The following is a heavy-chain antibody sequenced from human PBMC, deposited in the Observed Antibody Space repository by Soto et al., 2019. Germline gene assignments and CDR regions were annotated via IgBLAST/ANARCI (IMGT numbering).Heavy chain of an antibody. Sequence: ASVKVSCKASGYIFTSYYIHWVRQAPGQGLEWMGWIKPANGNTKYSQKFQGRLTITIDTSANTMYMELSSLTSEDTAMYYCTRSAISPYGGLIGPFDYWGQGNLVTVSS. CDR3: TRSAISPYGGLIGPFDY. V-gene: IGHV1-3*01. CDR1: GYIFTSYY. J-gene: IGHJ4*02. CDR2: IKPANGNT. D-gene: IGHD3-16*02.